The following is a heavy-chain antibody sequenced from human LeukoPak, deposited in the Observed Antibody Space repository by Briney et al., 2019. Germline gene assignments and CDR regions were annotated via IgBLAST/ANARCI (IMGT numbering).Heavy chain of an antibody. D-gene: IGHD3-22*01. CDR3: ARQVYDSSGYSTDFDY. V-gene: IGHV4-39*01. CDR2: IYYSGST. CDR1: GDSISSRSYY. J-gene: IGHJ4*02. Sequence: PSETLSLTCTVSGDSISSRSYYWGWIRQPPGKGLEWIGTIYYSGSTYYSPSLKSRVTISVDTSKNQFSLKLSSVTAADTAVYYCARQVYDSSGYSTDFDYWGQGTLVTVSS.